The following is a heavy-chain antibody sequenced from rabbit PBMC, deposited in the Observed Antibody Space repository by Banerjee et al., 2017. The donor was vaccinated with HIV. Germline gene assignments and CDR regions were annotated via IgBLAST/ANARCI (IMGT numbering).Heavy chain of an antibody. CDR2: IYTGSGST. Sequence: QEQLEESGGGLFKPGGSLTLTCTASGFSFSSSYYMCWVRQAPGKGLEWIGCIYTGSGSTYYASWAKGRFTITKTSSTTVTLQVTSLTAADTATYFCAGGSYYVGFNLWGPGTLVTVS. J-gene: IGHJ4*01. D-gene: IGHD8-1*01. V-gene: IGHV1S45*01. CDR3: AGGSYYVGFNL. CDR1: GFSFSSSYY.